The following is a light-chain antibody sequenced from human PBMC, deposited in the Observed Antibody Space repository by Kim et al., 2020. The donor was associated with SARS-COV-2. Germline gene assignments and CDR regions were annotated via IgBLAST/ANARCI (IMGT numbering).Light chain of an antibody. J-gene: IGLJ2*01. CDR1: GSGSRR. V-gene: IGLV3-21*04. CDR3: QVWDSSSDHVV. Sequence: GGRGGVTGGGRGSGSRRVQGGRRRAGQGRVVVMYYDSDRPSGIPERFSGSNSGNTATLTISRVEAGDEADYYCQVWDSSSDHVVFGGGTQLTVL. CDR2: YDS.